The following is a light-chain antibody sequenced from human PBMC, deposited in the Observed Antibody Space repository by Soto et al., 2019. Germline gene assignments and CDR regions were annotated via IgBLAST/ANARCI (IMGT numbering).Light chain of an antibody. Sequence: EIVWTQSPATLSLSPGERATLSCRASQSARTYLAWYQQKPGQAPRLLIYDASDRATGIPARFSGSGSGTDFNLTISRLETEDFAVYECQQRSNWPITFGQGTRREIK. V-gene: IGKV3-11*01. J-gene: IGKJ5*01. CDR3: QQRSNWPIT. CDR2: DAS. CDR1: QSARTY.